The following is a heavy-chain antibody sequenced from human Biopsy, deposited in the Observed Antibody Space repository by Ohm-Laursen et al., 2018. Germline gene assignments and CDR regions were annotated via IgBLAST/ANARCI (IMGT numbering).Heavy chain of an antibody. Sequence: SLRLSCTAFGFTFSRYTMSWVRQAPGKGLQWVSGISGSGGNTYYADSARGRFNISRDNSKSRLYLQMTGLRAEDSALYYCAKDPDFWRGGEGDFWGRGTLVTVSS. CDR2: ISGSGGNT. CDR3: AKDPDFWRGGEGDF. CDR1: GFTFSRYT. J-gene: IGHJ4*02. V-gene: IGHV3-23*01. D-gene: IGHD3-3*01.